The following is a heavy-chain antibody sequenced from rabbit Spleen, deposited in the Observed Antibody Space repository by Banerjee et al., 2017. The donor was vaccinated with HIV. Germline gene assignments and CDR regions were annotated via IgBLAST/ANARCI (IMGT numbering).Heavy chain of an antibody. CDR2: KNSGDARL. V-gene: IGHV1S45*01. CDR1: GFSFSNGYW. D-gene: IGHD4-2*01. CDR3: ARALNSDDARTYDVIRLDL. J-gene: IGHJ3*01. Sequence: QEQLVESGGGLVKPEGSLKLSCTASGFSFSNGYWICWVRQAPGKGLELIGCKNSGDARLYYANWAKGRFTISKTSSTTVTLQMTGLTAADTATYFCARALNSDDARTYDVIRLDLWGPGTLVTVS.